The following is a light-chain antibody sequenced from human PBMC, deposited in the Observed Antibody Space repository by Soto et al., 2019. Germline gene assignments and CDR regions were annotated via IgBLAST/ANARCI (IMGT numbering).Light chain of an antibody. CDR2: GAS. CDR1: QSISSSY. J-gene: IGKJ1*01. CDR3: QQYGSSSWT. V-gene: IGKV3-20*01. Sequence: EIVMTQSPATLSVSPGERATLPCRASQSISSSYLAWYQQRPGQAPRLLIYGASSRATGIPDRFSGSGSGTEFTLTISRLEPEDFAVYYCQQYGSSSWTFGQGTKVDIK.